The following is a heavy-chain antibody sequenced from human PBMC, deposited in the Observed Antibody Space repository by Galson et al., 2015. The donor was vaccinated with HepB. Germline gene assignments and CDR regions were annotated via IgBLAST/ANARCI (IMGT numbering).Heavy chain of an antibody. D-gene: IGHD2-21*01. Sequence: LRLSCAASGFTFGDYAMHWVRQAPGKGLEWASGFSWNSVTIGYADSVKGRFTISRDNAQNSLYLQMNSLRAEDTAFYYCAKGRDSYINDAFDIWGQGTVVTVSS. CDR1: GFTFGDYA. CDR3: AKGRDSYINDAFDI. CDR2: FSWNSVTI. V-gene: IGHV3-9*01. J-gene: IGHJ3*02.